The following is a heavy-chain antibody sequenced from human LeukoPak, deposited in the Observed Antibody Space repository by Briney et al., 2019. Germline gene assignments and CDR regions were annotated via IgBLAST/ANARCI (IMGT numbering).Heavy chain of an antibody. D-gene: IGHD3-10*02. CDR3: AELGITMIGGV. V-gene: IGHV3-48*03. CDR2: ISSSGSTI. Sequence: GGSLRLSCAASGFTFSSYEMNWVRQAPGKGLEWVSYISSSGSTIYYADSVKGRFTIYRDNAKNSLYLQMNSLRAEDMAVYYCAELGITMIGGVWGKGTTVTISS. J-gene: IGHJ6*04. CDR1: GFTFSSYE.